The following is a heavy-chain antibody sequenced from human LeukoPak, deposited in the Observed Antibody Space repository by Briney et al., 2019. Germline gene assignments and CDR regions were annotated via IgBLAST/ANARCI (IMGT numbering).Heavy chain of an antibody. V-gene: IGHV3-69-1*01. J-gene: IGHJ3*02. Sequence: GGSLRLSCAASGFIFSHYGMNWVRQAPGKGLEWVSGITSRSTIYYADSVKGRFTISRDNAKNSLYLQMNSLRAEDTAVYYCARDLATYYYDSVDNAFDIWGQGTMVTVSS. CDR3: ARDLATYYYDSVDNAFDI. CDR2: ITSRSTI. CDR1: GFIFSHYG. D-gene: IGHD3-22*01.